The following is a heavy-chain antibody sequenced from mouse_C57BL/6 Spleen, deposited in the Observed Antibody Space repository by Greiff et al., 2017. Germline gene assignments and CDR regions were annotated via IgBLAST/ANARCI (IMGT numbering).Heavy chain of an antibody. Sequence: VQLQQSGPGLVAPSQSLSITCTVSGFSLTSYAISWVRQPPGKGLEWVGVIWTGGGTNYNSALKPRLSISKDNSKSQVFLKMNSLQTDDTASYYCARALPYYFGCWGQGTTLTVSS. CDR1: GFSLTSYA. CDR2: IWTGGGT. J-gene: IGHJ2*01. V-gene: IGHV2-9-1*01. CDR3: ARALPYYFGC.